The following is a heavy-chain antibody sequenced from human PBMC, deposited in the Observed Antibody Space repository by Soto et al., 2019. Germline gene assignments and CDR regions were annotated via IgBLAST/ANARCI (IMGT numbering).Heavy chain of an antibody. CDR2: IYPGDSDT. CDR1: GYSFTSYW. V-gene: IGHV5-51*01. Sequence: GASLKISCKGSGYSFTSYWIGWVRQMPGKGLEWMGIIYPGDSDTRYSPSFQGQVTISADKSISTAYLQWSSLKASDTAMYYCARQAITMVRGQGWFDPWGQGTLVTVSS. D-gene: IGHD3-10*01. CDR3: ARQAITMVRGQGWFDP. J-gene: IGHJ5*02.